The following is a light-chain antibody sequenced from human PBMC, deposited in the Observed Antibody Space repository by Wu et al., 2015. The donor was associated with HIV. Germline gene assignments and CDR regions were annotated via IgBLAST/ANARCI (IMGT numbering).Light chain of an antibody. J-gene: IGKJ2*01. CDR3: QQSFSLYT. CDR1: QDIETF. Sequence: DTEMTQSPSSLSACVGDRITITCRASQDIETFLNWYQHKPGKAPDLLIRGASSLESGVPLRFSGSGSGTDFTLSINNIQAEDVATYYCQQSFSLYTFGQGTKLEI. V-gene: IGKV1-39*01. CDR2: GAS.